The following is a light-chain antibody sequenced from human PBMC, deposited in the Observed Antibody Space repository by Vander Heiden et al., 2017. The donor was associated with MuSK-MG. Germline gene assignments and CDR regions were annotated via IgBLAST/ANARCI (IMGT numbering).Light chain of an antibody. V-gene: IGLV3-1*01. CDR1: KLGDKY. CDR3: QAWDSSTVV. CDR2: QDT. Sequence: SYEVTQPPSVSVSPGQTASITCSGAKLGDKYSSWYQQKPGQSPVMVIYQDTKRPSGIPERFSGSNSGNTATLTISGTQAMDEADYYCQAWDSSTVVFGGGTKLTVL. J-gene: IGLJ2*01.